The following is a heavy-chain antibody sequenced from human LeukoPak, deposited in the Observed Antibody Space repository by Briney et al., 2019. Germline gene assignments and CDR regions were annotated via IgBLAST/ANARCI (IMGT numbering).Heavy chain of an antibody. V-gene: IGHV3-11*04. CDR3: ARQSVTTDLLFWFDP. CDR1: GFTFSDYY. J-gene: IGHJ5*02. D-gene: IGHD4-17*01. CDR2: ISSSGSTT. Sequence: GSLLLSCAASGFTFSDYYMSWIRQAPGKGLEWGSYISSSGSTTYYADSVKGRFTISRDNAKNSLYLQMNSLRAEDTAVYYCARQSVTTDLLFWFDPWGQGTLVTVSS.